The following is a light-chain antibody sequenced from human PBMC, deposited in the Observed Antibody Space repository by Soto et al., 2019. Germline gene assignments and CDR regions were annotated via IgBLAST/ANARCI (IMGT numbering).Light chain of an antibody. CDR2: DAS. CDR3: QQYHNWPIT. V-gene: IGKV3-15*01. CDR1: QSVSSN. J-gene: IGKJ5*01. Sequence: EIVMTQSPATLSVSPGESATLSCRASQSVSSNLAWHQQKPGQAPRILMYDASTRATGIPARFSGSGSGAEFTLTISRLQSEDFAVYYCQQYHNWPITFGQGTRLEI.